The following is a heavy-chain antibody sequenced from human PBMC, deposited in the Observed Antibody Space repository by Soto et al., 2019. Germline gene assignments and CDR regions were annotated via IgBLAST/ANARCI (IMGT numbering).Heavy chain of an antibody. CDR3: ARGSLAEYNWNYHLFAMDV. Sequence: GGSLRLSCAASGFTFSSYDMHWVRQATGKGLEWVSAIGTAGDPYYPGSVKGRFTISRENAKNSLYLQMNSLRAGDTAVYYCARGSLAEYNWNYHLFAMDVWAQGITVTVSS. CDR2: IGTAGDP. V-gene: IGHV3-13*05. D-gene: IGHD1-7*01. J-gene: IGHJ6*02. CDR1: GFTFSSYD.